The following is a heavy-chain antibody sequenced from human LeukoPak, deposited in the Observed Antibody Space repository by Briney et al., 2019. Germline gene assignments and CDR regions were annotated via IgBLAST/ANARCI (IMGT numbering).Heavy chain of an antibody. J-gene: IGHJ6*03. CDR2: IDDDGSA. Sequence: SETLSLTCSASGTSVSTYDWSWIRQPPGEGLEWIGYIDDDGSADYNPSLNGRVTISVDRSRNRLSLRLSSVTAADTAVYYCARMGDTSFFYNIYMDVWGKGTTVIVSS. V-gene: IGHV4-59*02. CDR1: GTSVSTYD. CDR3: ARMGDTSFFYNIYMDV. D-gene: IGHD3-16*01.